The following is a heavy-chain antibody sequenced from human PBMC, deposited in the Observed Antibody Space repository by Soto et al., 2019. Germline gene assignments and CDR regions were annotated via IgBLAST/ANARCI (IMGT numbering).Heavy chain of an antibody. J-gene: IGHJ5*02. D-gene: IGHD4-17*01. CDR1: GYSISSGYY. CDR3: ARGAATVTPGWFDP. Sequence: KPSETLSLTCAVSGYSISSGYYWGWIRQTPGKGLEWIASIYHSGSTYYNPSLKSRVTISVGTSKNQFSLKLTSVTAADTAVYYCARGAATVTPGWFDPWGQGIMVTVSS. V-gene: IGHV4-38-2*01. CDR2: IYHSGST.